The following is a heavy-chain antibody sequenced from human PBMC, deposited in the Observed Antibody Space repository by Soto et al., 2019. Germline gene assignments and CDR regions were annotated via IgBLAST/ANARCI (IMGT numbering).Heavy chain of an antibody. CDR1: GYTFTSYY. CDR2: INPSGGST. Sequence: ASVKVSCKASGYTFTSYYMHWVRQAPGQGLEWMGIINPSGGSTSYAQKFQGRVTMTRDTSTSTVYMELSSLRSEDTAVYYCAREVSSSGYYYYHYGMDVWGQGTTVTVSS. D-gene: IGHD3-22*01. V-gene: IGHV1-46*01. J-gene: IGHJ6*02. CDR3: AREVSSSGYYYYHYGMDV.